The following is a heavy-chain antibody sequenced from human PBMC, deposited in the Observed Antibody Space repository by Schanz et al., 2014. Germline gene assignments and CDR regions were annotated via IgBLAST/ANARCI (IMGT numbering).Heavy chain of an antibody. CDR1: GGTFSSFG. D-gene: IGHD2-21*01. V-gene: IGHV1-69*04. CDR3: ARDRLECGAECYSVEVFEI. Sequence: QVQLVQSGAEVKKPGSSVKVSCKASGGTFSSFGINWVRQAPGQGLEWMGRIIPILGIANYAQNFQGRVTITADTSTTTAYMELSGLRSEDTAVYYCARDRLECGAECYSVEVFEIGGQGTLVIVSS. CDR2: IIPILGIA. J-gene: IGHJ4*02.